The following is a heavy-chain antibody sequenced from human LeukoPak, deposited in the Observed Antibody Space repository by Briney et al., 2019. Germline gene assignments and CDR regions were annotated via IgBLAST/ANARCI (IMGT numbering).Heavy chain of an antibody. Sequence: SETLSLTCAVSGYSISSGYYWGWIRQPPGKGLEWIGSIYHSGSTYYNPSLKIRVTISVDTSKNQFSLKLSSVTGAATAVYYCARQQLGGIDYWGQGALVTVSS. CDR1: GYSISSGYY. D-gene: IGHD6-13*01. CDR2: IYHSGST. CDR3: ARQQLGGIDY. V-gene: IGHV4-38-2*01. J-gene: IGHJ4*02.